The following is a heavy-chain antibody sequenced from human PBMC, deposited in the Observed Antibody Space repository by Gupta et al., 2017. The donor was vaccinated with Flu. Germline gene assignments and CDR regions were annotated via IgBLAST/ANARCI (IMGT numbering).Heavy chain of an antibody. CDR3: ARGAFRGNSGWSEDFDH. J-gene: IGHJ4*02. CDR2: INQDGNCQ. V-gene: IGHV3-7*01. D-gene: IGHD5-12*01. Sequence: PGKGLEWVASINQDGNCQYYVDSLKGRFTISRDNAESALYLQMNSLRADDTAVYYCARGAFRGNSGWSEDFDHWGQGTLVTVSS.